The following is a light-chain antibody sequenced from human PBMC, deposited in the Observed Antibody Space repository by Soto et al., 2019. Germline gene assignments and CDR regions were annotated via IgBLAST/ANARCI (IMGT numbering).Light chain of an antibody. V-gene: IGLV1-40*01. CDR3: QAYASILSGLWG. Sequence: QPVLTQPPSVSGATGQRVTISCTGSSSNIGAGYDVHWYQQLPGTAPKHLIYGNSNQPSRVPDRFSGSKSGISASLAITGLQAEDEADYHSQAYASILSGLWGFGAGTKLTVL. J-gene: IGLJ3*02. CDR1: SSNIGAGYD. CDR2: GNS.